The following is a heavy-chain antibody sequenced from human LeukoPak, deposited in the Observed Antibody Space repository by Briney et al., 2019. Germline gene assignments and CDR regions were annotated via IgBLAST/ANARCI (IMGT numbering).Heavy chain of an antibody. CDR1: GFTFSSYG. V-gene: IGHV3-30*03. CDR3: ARESRGYDILTGKYHRGYYSYYMDV. CDR2: ISYDGTNK. Sequence: GGSLRLSCAASGFTFSSYGMHWVRQAPGKGLEWVAVISYDGTNKYYRDSVKGRFTISRDNAKNSLYLQMNSLRAEDTAVYYCARESRGYDILTGKYHRGYYSYYMDVWGKGTTVTVSS. D-gene: IGHD3-9*01. J-gene: IGHJ6*03.